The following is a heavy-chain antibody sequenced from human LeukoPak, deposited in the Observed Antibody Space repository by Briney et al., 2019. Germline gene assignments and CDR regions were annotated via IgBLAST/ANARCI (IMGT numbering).Heavy chain of an antibody. D-gene: IGHD3-22*01. CDR1: GFTVSSNY. CDR2: IYSGGSP. CDR3: ARLAGSSGLAGGFDI. V-gene: IGHV3-53*01. Sequence: GGSLRLSCAASGFTVSSNYMSWVRQAPGKGLEWVSVIYSGGSPYYADSVKGRFTISRDNSKNTLYLQMNSLRAEDTAVYYCARLAGSSGLAGGFDIWGQGTMVTVSS. J-gene: IGHJ3*02.